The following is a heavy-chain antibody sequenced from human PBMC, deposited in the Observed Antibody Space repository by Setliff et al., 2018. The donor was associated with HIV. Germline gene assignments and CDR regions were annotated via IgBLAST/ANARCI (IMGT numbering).Heavy chain of an antibody. D-gene: IGHD5-12*01. J-gene: IGHJ4*02. Sequence: PSETLSLTCAVSNGSISSGVSYWSWIRQLPGKGLEWIGHISYTGSTYYNPSLKSRLTISIDTSKNQFSLKLSSVTAADAAVYYCARDRGYDLDYFDYWGQGTLVTVSS. CDR2: ISYTGST. V-gene: IGHV4-31*11. CDR3: ARDRGYDLDYFDY. CDR1: NGSISSGVSY.